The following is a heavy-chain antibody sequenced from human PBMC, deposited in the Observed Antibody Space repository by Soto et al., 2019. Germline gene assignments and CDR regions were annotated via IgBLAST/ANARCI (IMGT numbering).Heavy chain of an antibody. J-gene: IGHJ4*01. V-gene: IGHV1-46*01. D-gene: IGHD2-15*01. CDR1: GYTFTSYY. Sequence: ASVKVSCKASGYTFTSYYLHWVRQAPGQGLEWMGIIDPSGGSTSYSQKFQGRVTMTRDTSTSTVYMEMSSLRSDDTAMFYCARRRSDSGGASAFYFDYWG. CDR3: ARRRSDSGGASAFYFDY. CDR2: IDPSGGST.